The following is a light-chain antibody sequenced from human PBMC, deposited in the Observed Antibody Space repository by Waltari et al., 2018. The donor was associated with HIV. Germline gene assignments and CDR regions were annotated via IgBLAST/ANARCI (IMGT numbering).Light chain of an antibody. CDR1: SSDVGRYNL. V-gene: IGLV2-23*01. CDR3: CSYAGSWV. J-gene: IGLJ3*02. Sequence: QSALTQPASVSGSPGQSITISCTGTSSDVGRYNLVSWYQHHPGKALKITSYEGIKRPSGVSNRFSGSKSGNTASLTISGLQAEDEADYYCCSYAGSWVFGGGTKLAVL. CDR2: EGI.